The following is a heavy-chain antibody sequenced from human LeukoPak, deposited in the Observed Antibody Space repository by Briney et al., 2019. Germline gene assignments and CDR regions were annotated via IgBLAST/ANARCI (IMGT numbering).Heavy chain of an antibody. CDR3: ARGLRQQLSDY. V-gene: IGHV4-34*01. J-gene: IGHJ4*02. D-gene: IGHD6-13*01. Sequence: SETLSLTCAVYGGSFSGYYWSWLRQPPGKGLEWIGEINHSGSTNYNPSLKSRVTISVDTSKNQFSLKLSSVTAADTAVYYCARGLRQQLSDYWGQGTLVTVSS. CDR1: GGSFSGYY. CDR2: INHSGST.